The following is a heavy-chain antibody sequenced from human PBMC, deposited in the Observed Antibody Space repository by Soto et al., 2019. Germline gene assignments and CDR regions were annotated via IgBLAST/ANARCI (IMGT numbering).Heavy chain of an antibody. CDR2: ISSSSSYI. J-gene: IGHJ6*04. CDR1: GFTFSSYS. D-gene: IGHD3-10*01. Sequence: GGSLRLSCAASGFTFSSYSMNWVRQAPGKGLEWVSSISSSSSYIYYADSVKGRFTISRDNAKNSLYLQMNSLRAEDTAVYYCARGGDYYGSGGSMDVWGKGTTVTVSS. CDR3: ARGGDYYGSGGSMDV. V-gene: IGHV3-21*01.